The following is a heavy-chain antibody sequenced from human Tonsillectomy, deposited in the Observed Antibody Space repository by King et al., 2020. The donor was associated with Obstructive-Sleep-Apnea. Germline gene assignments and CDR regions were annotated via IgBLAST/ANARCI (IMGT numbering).Heavy chain of an antibody. CDR3: ARGGGHYYYYYGLDV. Sequence: VQLVESGGGLIQPGGSLRLSCAASGFTVSGYWMHWVRQAPGKGLVGVSRINSDGSSTTYADSVKGRFTISRDNAKNTLYRQMNSLRAEDTAVYYCARGGGHYYYYYGLDVWGQGTTVTVSS. CDR1: GFTVSGYW. V-gene: IGHV3-74*01. J-gene: IGHJ6*02. D-gene: IGHD3-16*01. CDR2: INSDGSST.